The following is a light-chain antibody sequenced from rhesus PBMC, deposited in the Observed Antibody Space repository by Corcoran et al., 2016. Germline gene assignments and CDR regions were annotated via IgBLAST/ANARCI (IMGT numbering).Light chain of an antibody. CDR2: KVT. V-gene: IGKV2S2*01. Sequence: DIVMTQTPLSLPVTPGEPASISCRSSQSLLHSNGNTYLDWYLQKPGQSPWLLFYKVTNLESGVPDRFSGSGSGTDFTLKISRVEPEDVGVYYCMQSTKEMYSFGQGTKVEIK. CDR3: MQSTKEMYS. CDR1: QSLLHSNGNTY. J-gene: IGKJ2*01.